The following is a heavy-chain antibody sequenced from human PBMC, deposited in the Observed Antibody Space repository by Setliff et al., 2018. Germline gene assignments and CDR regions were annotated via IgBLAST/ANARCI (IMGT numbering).Heavy chain of an antibody. J-gene: IGHJ6*03. D-gene: IGHD3-3*01. CDR2: IYTSGST. CDR3: ARAGPYYDFWSGYYRTMDV. V-gene: IGHV4-61*09. CDR1: GGSISSGIYY. Sequence: TSETLSLTCTVSGGSISSGIYYWSWIRQPAGKGLEWIGHIYTSGSTNYNPSLESRVTISVDTSKNQFSLRLSSVTAADTAVYYCARAGPYYDFWSGYYRTMDVWGKGTTVTVSS.